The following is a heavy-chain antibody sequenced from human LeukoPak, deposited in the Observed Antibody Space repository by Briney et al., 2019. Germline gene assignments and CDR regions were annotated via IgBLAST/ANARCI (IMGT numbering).Heavy chain of an antibody. CDR2: ISAYNGNA. Sequence: ASVKVSCKASGYTFTSYGISWVRQAPGQGLEWMGWISAYNGNANYAQKLQGRVTMTTDTSTSTAYMELRSLRSDDTAVYYCARDQDIVVVPAAHNWFDPWGQGTLVTVSS. CDR1: GYTFTSYG. CDR3: ARDQDIVVVPAAHNWFDP. V-gene: IGHV1-18*01. D-gene: IGHD2-2*01. J-gene: IGHJ5*02.